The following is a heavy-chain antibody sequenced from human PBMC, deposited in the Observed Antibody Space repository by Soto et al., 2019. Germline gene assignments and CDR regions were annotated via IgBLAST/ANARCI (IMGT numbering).Heavy chain of an antibody. Sequence: XXSLRLCYTASGFTFTDYWMNWVRQGPGKGLVFVSRASGGSTHYADSVKGRFTISRDNSKNTLYLQMNSMRAEDTAVYYCAKEPTATVNCEYWGQGTLVTVSS. J-gene: IGHJ4*02. D-gene: IGHD4-17*01. V-gene: IGHV3-23*01. CDR1: GFTFTDYW. CDR3: AKEPTATVNCEY. CDR2: ASGGST.